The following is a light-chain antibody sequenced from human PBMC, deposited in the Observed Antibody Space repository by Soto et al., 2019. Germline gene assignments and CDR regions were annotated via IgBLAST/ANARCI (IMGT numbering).Light chain of an antibody. CDR3: QQSPLC. V-gene: IGKV1-39*01. CDR1: QSISSY. J-gene: IGKJ3*01. Sequence: DSQMTQSPSSLSASVGDRVTITCRASQSISSYLNWYQQKPGQAPKLLIYAASSLQSGVPSRFSGSGSGTDFTLTISSLQPEEFATYYWQQSPLCFGPGTKVDIK. CDR2: AAS.